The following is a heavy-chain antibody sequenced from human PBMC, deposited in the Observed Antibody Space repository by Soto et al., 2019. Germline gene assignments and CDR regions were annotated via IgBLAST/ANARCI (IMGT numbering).Heavy chain of an antibody. CDR2: MNPNSGNT. Sequence: ASVKVSCKASGYTFTSYDINWVRQATGQGLEWMGWMNPNSGNTGYAQKFQGRVTMTRNTSISTAYMELSNLRSEDTAVYYCARGPPAQLLWFGELLRYYYYGMDVWGQGTTVTVS. J-gene: IGHJ6*02. V-gene: IGHV1-8*01. D-gene: IGHD3-10*01. CDR3: ARGPPAQLLWFGELLRYYYYGMDV. CDR1: GYTFTSYD.